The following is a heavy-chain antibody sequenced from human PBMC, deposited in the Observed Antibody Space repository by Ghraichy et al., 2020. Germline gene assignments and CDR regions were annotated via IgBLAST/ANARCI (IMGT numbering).Heavy chain of an antibody. CDR1: GGSISSHY. CDR2: IYYSKNT. D-gene: IGHD5/OR15-5a*01. Sequence: SETLSLTCTVSGGSISSHYWSWIRQPPGKGLEWIGYIYYSKNTAYSPSLRSRVTISVDTSKNQFSLKLTSLTAADTAVYYCSRATNEDTVSTIASRWYFDLWGRGTLVTVSS. J-gene: IGHJ2*01. CDR3: SRATNEDTVSTIASRWYFDL. V-gene: IGHV4-59*11.